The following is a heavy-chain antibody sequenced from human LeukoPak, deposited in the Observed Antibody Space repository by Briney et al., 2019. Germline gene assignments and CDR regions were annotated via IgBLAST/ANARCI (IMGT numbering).Heavy chain of an antibody. Sequence: PGGSLRLSCAASGFTFSSYGMHWVRQAPGKGLEWVAVIWYDGSNKYYADSVKGRFTISRDNSKNTLYLQMNSLGAEDTAVYYCARDSSGLNWFDPWGQGTLVTVSS. CDR1: GFTFSSYG. CDR2: IWYDGSNK. V-gene: IGHV3-33*01. D-gene: IGHD3-22*01. J-gene: IGHJ5*02. CDR3: ARDSSGLNWFDP.